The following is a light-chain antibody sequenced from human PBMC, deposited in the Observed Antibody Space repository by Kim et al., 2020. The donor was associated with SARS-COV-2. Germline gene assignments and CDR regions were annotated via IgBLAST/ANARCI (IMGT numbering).Light chain of an antibody. V-gene: IGKV3-15*01. J-gene: IGKJ2*01. CDR3: QQYNKWPDT. CDR2: GTS. Sequence: SVSPSDRATLSCRASQSVGGSLAWYKQKPGQAPRLLIYGTSARASGIPARFSGSGSGTEYTLTISSLQSKDFAIYYCQQYNKWPDTFGQGTKLEI. CDR1: QSVGGS.